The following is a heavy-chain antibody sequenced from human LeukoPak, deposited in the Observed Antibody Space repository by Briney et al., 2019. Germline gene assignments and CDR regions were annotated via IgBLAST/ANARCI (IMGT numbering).Heavy chain of an antibody. J-gene: IGHJ4*02. Sequence: SETLSLTCTVSGGSISGYYWNWIRQPPGKGLEWIGYIYYTGSTNYNPSLKSRVTISVDTSKNQFSLKLSSVTAADTAVYYCARDTMVRGNDYWGQGTLVTVSS. V-gene: IGHV4-59*01. CDR3: ARDTMVRGNDY. CDR1: GGSISGYY. D-gene: IGHD3-10*01. CDR2: IYYTGST.